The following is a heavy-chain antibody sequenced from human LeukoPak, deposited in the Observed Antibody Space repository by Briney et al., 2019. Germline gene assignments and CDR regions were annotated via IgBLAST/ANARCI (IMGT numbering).Heavy chain of an antibody. D-gene: IGHD6-13*01. Sequence: GGSLRLSCAASGFTFSDYYMSWIRQAPGKGLEWVSSISSSGSTIYYADSVKGRFTISRDNSKNTLYLQLNSLRAEDTAVYYCAKDFFGSGSSLYNYFDYWGQGTLVTVSS. V-gene: IGHV3-11*01. CDR2: ISSSGSTI. CDR1: GFTFSDYY. J-gene: IGHJ4*02. CDR3: AKDFFGSGSSLYNYFDY.